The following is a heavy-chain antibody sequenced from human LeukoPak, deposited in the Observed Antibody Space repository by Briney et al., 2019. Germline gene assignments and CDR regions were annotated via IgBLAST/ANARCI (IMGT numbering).Heavy chain of an antibody. CDR3: AKSRRVGELKTYFDY. D-gene: IGHD3-10*01. V-gene: IGHV3-7*01. CDR2: IKEDGTET. CDR1: GFIFSSYW. J-gene: IGHJ4*02. Sequence: GGSLRLSCAASGFIFSSYWMSWVRQAPGKGLEWVASIKEDGTETYFVDSVKGRFTISRDNAKNSLYLQMNSLRAEDTAVYYCAKSRRVGELKTYFDYWGQGTLVTVSS.